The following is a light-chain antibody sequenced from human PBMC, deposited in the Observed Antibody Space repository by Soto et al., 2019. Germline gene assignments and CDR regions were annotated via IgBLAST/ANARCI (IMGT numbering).Light chain of an antibody. CDR1: TRDIAGYNY. V-gene: IGLV2-14*01. CDR2: QVT. J-gene: IGLJ1*01. CDR3: TSFSSSTSLYV. Sequence: QSALTQPASVSGSLGQSITISCTGTTRDIAGYNYISWYQQLPGKAPKLMIYQVTIRPSGISNRFSGSKSGNTASLTISGIQAEDEADYYRTSFSSSTSLYVFGTGTKVTV.